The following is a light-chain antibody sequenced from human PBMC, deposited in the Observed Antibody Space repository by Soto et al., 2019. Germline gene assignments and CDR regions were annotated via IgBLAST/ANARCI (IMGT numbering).Light chain of an antibody. CDR1: QSVSRY. V-gene: IGKV3-11*01. CDR2: DAS. Sequence: DIVLTQSPATLSLSPGERATLSCRARQSVSRYLAWYQQKPGQAPRLLIYDASNRATGIPARFSGSGSGTDFTLTISSLEPEEFAVYYCQQRSNWITFGQGTRLEIK. CDR3: QQRSNWIT. J-gene: IGKJ5*01.